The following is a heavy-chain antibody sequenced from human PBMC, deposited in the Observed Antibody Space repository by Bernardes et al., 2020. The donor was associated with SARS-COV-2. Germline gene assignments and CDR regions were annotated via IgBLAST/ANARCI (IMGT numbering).Heavy chain of an antibody. CDR2: ISYDGSYK. CDR1: GFTFGSSG. V-gene: IGHV3-30*18. D-gene: IGHD3-22*01. J-gene: IGHJ4*02. CDR3: AKDQGSGYLDY. Sequence: GGSLRLSCAASGFTFGSSGMNWVRQAPGKGLEWLTFISYDGSYKYYADSVKGRFTISRDNSKNSLYLQINSLRAEDTAVYYCAKDQGSGYLDYWGQGTLVTVSS.